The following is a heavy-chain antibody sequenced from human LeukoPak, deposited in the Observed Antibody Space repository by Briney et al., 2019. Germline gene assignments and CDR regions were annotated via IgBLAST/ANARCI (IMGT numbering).Heavy chain of an antibody. Sequence: GGSLRLSCAVSGVTSSGFVINWARQAPGKGLEWVAFIRYDGSNKYYADSVKGRFTISRDTCRNTLYLPMNSLRADDTDINYCAKMTGQQYYVDYWGQGTLVTVSS. J-gene: IGHJ4*02. CDR1: GVTSSGFV. V-gene: IGHV3-30*02. D-gene: IGHD3-9*01. CDR3: AKMTGQQYYVDY. CDR2: IRYDGSNK.